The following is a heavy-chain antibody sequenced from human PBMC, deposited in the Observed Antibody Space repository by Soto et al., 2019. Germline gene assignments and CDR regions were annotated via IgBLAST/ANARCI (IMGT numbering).Heavy chain of an antibody. V-gene: IGHV1-18*01. CDR2: ISAYNGNT. CDR1: GYTFTSYG. D-gene: IGHD3-22*01. Sequence: QVQLVQSGAEVKKPGASVKVSCKASGYTFTSYGISWVRQAPGQGLEWMGWISAYNGNTNYAQKLQGRVTMTTDTDTRTAYIELRSLRSDDTSVYYCARDHEYKNYYDSTGYWFDPWGQGTLVTVSS. J-gene: IGHJ5*02. CDR3: ARDHEYKNYYDSTGYWFDP.